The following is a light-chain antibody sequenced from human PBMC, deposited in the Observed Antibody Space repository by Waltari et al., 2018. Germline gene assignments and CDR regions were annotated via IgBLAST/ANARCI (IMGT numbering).Light chain of an antibody. V-gene: IGKV1-39*01. CDR2: EGS. CDR3: QQSFNTPRT. Sequence: DIQMTQSPSSLSPSVGDRVTITCRASQNIDIYLSWYHQKPGNAPKLLIYEGSTLQRGVPSRFSGSGSGTDFTLTITSLHPEDFATYYCQQSFNTPRTFGQGTKVEI. J-gene: IGKJ2*02. CDR1: QNIDIY.